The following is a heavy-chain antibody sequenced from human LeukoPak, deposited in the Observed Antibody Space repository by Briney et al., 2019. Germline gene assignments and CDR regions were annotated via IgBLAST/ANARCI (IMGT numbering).Heavy chain of an antibody. CDR1: GSPFSDYY. CDR3: TRFFGSSYFDP. V-gene: IGHV3-11*04. D-gene: IGHD1-26*01. CDR2: ISNSGDPI. J-gene: IGHJ5*02. Sequence: GASLGLSCAASGSPFSDYYMSWIRQARGKGLECVSYISNSGDPIYSADSVKGRFTISGDTAKTALFVESTSKAADDTAFHFWTRFFGSSYFDPWGQGTLVTVSS.